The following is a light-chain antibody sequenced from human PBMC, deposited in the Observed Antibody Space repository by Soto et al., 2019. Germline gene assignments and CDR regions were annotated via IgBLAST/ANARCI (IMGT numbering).Light chain of an antibody. Sequence: EIVLTQSPGTLSLSPGERATLSCRASQSVSSSLAWYQQKPGQAPRLLIYDVSNRATGIPARFSGSGSGTDFTLTISSLEPEDFAVYYCQQRSNWPRTFGQGTKVDIK. CDR1: QSVSSS. CDR3: QQRSNWPRT. V-gene: IGKV3-11*01. J-gene: IGKJ1*01. CDR2: DVS.